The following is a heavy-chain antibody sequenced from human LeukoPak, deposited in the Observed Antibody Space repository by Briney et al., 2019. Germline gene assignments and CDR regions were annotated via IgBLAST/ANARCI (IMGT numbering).Heavy chain of an antibody. D-gene: IGHD2-21*02. V-gene: IGHV5-51*01. CDR2: IYPGDSDT. CDR3: ARHVGHIVVVTAFDY. CDR1: GYSLTSYW. J-gene: IGHJ4*02. Sequence: GESLKISCKGSGYSLTSYWIGWVRQMPGKGLEWIGIIYPGDSDTRYSPSFQGQVTISADKSISTAYLQWSSLKASDTAMYYCARHVGHIVVVTAFDYWGQGTLVTVSS.